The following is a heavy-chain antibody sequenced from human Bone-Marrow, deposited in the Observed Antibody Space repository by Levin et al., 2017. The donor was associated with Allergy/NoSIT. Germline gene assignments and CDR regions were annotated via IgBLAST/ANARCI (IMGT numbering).Heavy chain of an antibody. J-gene: IGHJ3*02. CDR2: ISYSGST. Sequence: SETLSLTCSVSGGSVRGENYYWSWIRQPPGKRLEWIGYISYSGSTTYSPSLESRVTISLGASENQFSLRLSSLTAADTAVDYCARDHGDSSDAFAIWGQGTMVTVSS. V-gene: IGHV4-61*01. CDR1: GGSVRGENYY. CDR3: ARDHGDSSDAFAI. D-gene: IGHD4-17*01.